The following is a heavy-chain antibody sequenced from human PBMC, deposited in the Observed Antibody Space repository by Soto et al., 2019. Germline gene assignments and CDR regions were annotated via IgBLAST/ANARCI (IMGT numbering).Heavy chain of an antibody. Sequence: QVQLQESGPGLVKPSETLSLTGTVSGGSISSYYWSWIRQPPGKGLEWIGYIYYSGSTNYNPSLKGRVTISVDTSKNEFSLKLSSVPAADTAVYYCARRRTPDYWGQGNLVTVSS. CDR1: GGSISSYY. J-gene: IGHJ4*02. CDR3: ARRRTPDY. CDR2: IYYSGST. V-gene: IGHV4-59*01.